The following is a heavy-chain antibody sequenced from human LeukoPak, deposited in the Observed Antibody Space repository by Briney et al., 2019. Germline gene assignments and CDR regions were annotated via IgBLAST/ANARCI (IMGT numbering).Heavy chain of an antibody. CDR2: IYYSGST. CDR3: ARAGGFFSPFGY. V-gene: IGHV4-31*03. J-gene: IGHJ4*02. CDR1: GGSISSGGYY. D-gene: IGHD3-3*01. Sequence: SQTLSLTCTVSGGSISSGGYYWSRIRQHPGKGLEWIGYIYYSGSTYYNPSLKSRVTISVDTSKNQFSLKLSSVTAADTAVYYCARAGGFFSPFGYWGQGTLVTVSS.